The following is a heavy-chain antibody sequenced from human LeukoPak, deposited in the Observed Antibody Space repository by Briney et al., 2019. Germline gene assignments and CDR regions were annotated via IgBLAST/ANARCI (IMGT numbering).Heavy chain of an antibody. V-gene: IGHV3-21*01. CDR2: ISSSSSYI. Sequence: KSGGSLRLSCAASGFTFSSYSMNWVRQAPGKGLEWVSSISSSSSYIYYADSVKGRFTISRDNAKNSLYLQTNSLRAEDTAVYYCARDGDTVLTRGYYYYMDVWGKGTTVTVSS. CDR1: GFTFSSYS. D-gene: IGHD4-23*01. J-gene: IGHJ6*03. CDR3: ARDGDTVLTRGYYYYMDV.